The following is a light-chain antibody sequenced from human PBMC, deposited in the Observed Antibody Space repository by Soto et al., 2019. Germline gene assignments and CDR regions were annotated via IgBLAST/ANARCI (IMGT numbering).Light chain of an antibody. CDR3: SSYTSSTTVV. Sequence: QSALTQPASVSGSPGQSITISCTGTSSDVGGYNYVSWYQQHPGKAPELMIYDVSSRPSGVSNRFSGSKSGNTASLTISGLQAEAEADYYCSSYTSSTTVVFGGGTKLTVL. V-gene: IGLV2-14*01. CDR2: DVS. J-gene: IGLJ2*01. CDR1: SSDVGGYNY.